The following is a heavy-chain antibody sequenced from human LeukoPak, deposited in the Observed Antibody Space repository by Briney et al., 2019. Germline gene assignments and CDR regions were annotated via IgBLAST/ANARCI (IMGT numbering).Heavy chain of an antibody. CDR3: ARGLGVVTAQSEQPKPRYFDL. Sequence: ASVTVSCTASAYTFISYGISWVRQAPGQGLEWMGWISGYNGNTHYAQNLQGRVTITTDPSTSTAYMELRSLRSDDTAVYYCARGLGVVTAQSEQPKPRYFDLWGRGTQVTVSS. CDR1: AYTFISYG. CDR2: ISGYNGNT. J-gene: IGHJ2*01. V-gene: IGHV1-18*01. D-gene: IGHD2-21*02.